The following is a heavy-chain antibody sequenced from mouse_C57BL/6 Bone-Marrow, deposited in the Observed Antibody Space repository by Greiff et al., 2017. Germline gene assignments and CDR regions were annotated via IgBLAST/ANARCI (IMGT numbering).Heavy chain of an antibody. CDR2: IYPGSGNT. Sequence: QVQLQQSGAELVRPGASVKLSCKASGYTFTDYYINWVKQRPGQGLEWIARIYPGSGNTYYNEKFKGKATLTAEKSSSTAYMQLSSLTSEDSAVYFCARDDYDEGYYAMDYWGQGTSVTVSS. CDR3: ARDDYDEGYYAMDY. J-gene: IGHJ4*01. CDR1: GYTFTDYY. V-gene: IGHV1-76*01. D-gene: IGHD2-4*01.